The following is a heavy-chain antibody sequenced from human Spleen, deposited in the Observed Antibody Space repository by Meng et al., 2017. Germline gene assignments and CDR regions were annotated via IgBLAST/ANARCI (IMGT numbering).Heavy chain of an antibody. CDR1: GGSFSGYY. J-gene: IGHJ5*02. CDR3: ARGEGRQQLIRRPRFDP. CDR2: INHSGST. V-gene: IGHV4-34*02. D-gene: IGHD1-1*01. Sequence: VHTQEGGSVPLKPSEPLSLTCPVYGGSFSGYYWSWIRQPPGKGLEWIGEINHSGSTNYKPSLKSRVTISVDTSKNQFSLKLTSVTAADTAVYYCARGEGRQQLIRRPRFDPWGQGALVTVSS.